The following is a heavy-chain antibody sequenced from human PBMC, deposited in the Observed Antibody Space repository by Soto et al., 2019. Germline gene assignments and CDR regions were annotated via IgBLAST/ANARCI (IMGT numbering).Heavy chain of an antibody. CDR2: IFSNDEK. CDR3: ARATSSIAAEIVGFDP. Sequence: QVTLKESGPVLVKPTETLTLTCTASGFSLSNARMGVSWIRQPPGKALEWLAHIFSNDEKSYSTSLKSRLTISKDTSKSQVVLTMTNMDPVDTATYYCARATSSIAAEIVGFDPWGQGTLVTVSS. D-gene: IGHD6-13*01. J-gene: IGHJ5*02. CDR1: GFSLSNARMG. V-gene: IGHV2-26*01.